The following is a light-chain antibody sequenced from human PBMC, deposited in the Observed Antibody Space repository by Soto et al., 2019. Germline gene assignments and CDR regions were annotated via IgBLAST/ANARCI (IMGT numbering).Light chain of an antibody. CDR2: DAS. CDR3: QQRSNWQGT. Sequence: TQSPSTLSVSTGERVTLSCRASQDIRSSLAWYQQKPGQAPRLLIYDASNRATGIPARFSGSGSGTDFTLTISSLEPEDFAVYYCQQRSNWQGTFGQGTKVDIK. J-gene: IGKJ1*01. V-gene: IGKV3D-11*01. CDR1: QDIRSS.